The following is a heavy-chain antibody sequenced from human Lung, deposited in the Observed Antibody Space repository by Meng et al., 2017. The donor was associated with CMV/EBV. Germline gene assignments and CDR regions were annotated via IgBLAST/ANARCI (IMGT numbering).Heavy chain of an antibody. CDR3: ARSSGWSRFDY. CDR2: INPNDDT. CDR1: GYTVTDYY. V-gene: IGHV1-2*02. Sequence: QVQLVQSGADVKKPWASVKVSCKASGYTVTDYYIHWVRQAPGQWLEWMGWINPNDDTNYAQNFQGRVTMTRDMSINTVYMELSRLTSDDTAVYYCARSSGWSRFDYWGLGTLVTVSS. J-gene: IGHJ4*02. D-gene: IGHD6-19*01.